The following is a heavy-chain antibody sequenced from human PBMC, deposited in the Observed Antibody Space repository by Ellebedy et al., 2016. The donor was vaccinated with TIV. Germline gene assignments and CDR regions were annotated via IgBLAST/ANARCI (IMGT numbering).Heavy chain of an antibody. CDR3: AREQYYYDSSGYPDAFDI. Sequence: SETLSLTXAVYGGSFSGYYWSWIRQPPGKRLEWIGEINHSGSTNYNPSLKSRVTISVDTSKNQFSLKLSSVTAADTAVYYCAREQYYYDSSGYPDAFDIWGQGTMVTVSS. V-gene: IGHV4-34*01. D-gene: IGHD3-22*01. CDR1: GGSFSGYY. CDR2: INHSGST. J-gene: IGHJ3*02.